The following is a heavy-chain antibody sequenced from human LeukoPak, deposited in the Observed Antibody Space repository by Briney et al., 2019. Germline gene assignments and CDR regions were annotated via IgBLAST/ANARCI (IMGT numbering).Heavy chain of an antibody. J-gene: IGHJ4*02. CDR3: AGDYASGSYRFDY. Sequence: SETLSLTCTVSGGSISSSSYYWGWIRQPPGKGLEWIGSIYYSGSTYYNPSLKSRVTISVDTSKNQFSLKLSSVTAADTAVYYCAGDYASGSYRFDYWGQGTLVTVSS. CDR1: GGSISSSSYY. CDR2: IYYSGST. D-gene: IGHD3-10*01. V-gene: IGHV4-39*01.